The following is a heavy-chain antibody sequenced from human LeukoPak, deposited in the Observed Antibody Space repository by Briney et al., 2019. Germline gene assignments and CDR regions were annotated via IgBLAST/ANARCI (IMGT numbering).Heavy chain of an antibody. D-gene: IGHD3-9*01. CDR2: INPSGGST. CDR3: ARGLLSYDILTGYYIRYFDY. Sequence: GASVKVSCKASGYTFTFYYIYWVRQAPGQGLEWMGIINPSGGSTTYAQKFQGRVTITRNTSISTAYMELSSLRSEDTAVYYCARGLLSYDILTGYYIRYFDYWGQGTLVTVSS. J-gene: IGHJ4*02. CDR1: GYTFTFYY. V-gene: IGHV1-46*01.